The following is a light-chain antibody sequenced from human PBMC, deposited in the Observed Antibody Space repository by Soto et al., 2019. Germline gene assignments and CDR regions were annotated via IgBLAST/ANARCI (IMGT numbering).Light chain of an antibody. CDR3: QQSDSTRPIT. CDR1: QTISTW. V-gene: IGKV1-5*01. J-gene: IGKJ5*01. CDR2: DAS. Sequence: DIQVTQSPTTLSASVGDRVTITCRSSQTISTWMAWYQQKPGKAPKLLVYDASTLQSGVASRFSGSGSGTEFTLIIRGLQPDDFATYYCQQSDSTRPITFGQGTRLENK.